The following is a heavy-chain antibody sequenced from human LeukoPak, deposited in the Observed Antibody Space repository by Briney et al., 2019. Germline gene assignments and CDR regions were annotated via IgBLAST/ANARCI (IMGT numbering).Heavy chain of an antibody. Sequence: GGSLRLSCAASGFTFSNYAMTWVRQAPGKGLEWVSVISGSGDSTYYTDSVKGRFTISRDNSKNTLYLQMSSLRAEDTAVYYCAKDLGPVVRGVGHYWGQGTLVTVSS. CDR1: GFTFSNYA. D-gene: IGHD3-10*01. J-gene: IGHJ4*02. CDR3: AKDLGPVVRGVGHY. CDR2: ISGSGDST. V-gene: IGHV3-23*01.